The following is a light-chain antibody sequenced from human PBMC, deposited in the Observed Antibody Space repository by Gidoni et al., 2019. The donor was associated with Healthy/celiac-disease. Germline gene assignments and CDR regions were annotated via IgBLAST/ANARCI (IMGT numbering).Light chain of an antibody. J-gene: IGLJ2*01. V-gene: IGLV7-46*01. CDR2: DTS. CDR1: TGAVTSGHY. CDR3: LLSYSDAHVV. Sequence: QAVVTQEPSLTVSPGGTVTLTGGSSTGAVTSGHYPYWFQQKPGQAPRTLIYDTSNKHSWTPARFSGSLLGGKAALTLSGAQPEDEAEYYCLLSYSDAHVVFGGGTKVTVL.